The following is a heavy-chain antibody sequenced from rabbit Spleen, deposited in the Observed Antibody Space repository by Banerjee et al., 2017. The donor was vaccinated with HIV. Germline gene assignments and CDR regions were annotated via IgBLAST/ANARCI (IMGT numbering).Heavy chain of an antibody. Sequence: QEQLVESGGDLVKPGASLTLTCTASGFSFSSNYYMCWVRQAPGKGLEWIACIYAGSSSGFTYSATWAKGRFTISKTSSTTVTLQMTSLTVVDTATYFCARDLTGVIGWSFYLWGPGTLVTVS. V-gene: IGHV1S45*01. CDR3: ARDLTGVIGWSFYL. D-gene: IGHD1-1*01. CDR1: GFSFSSNYY. CDR2: IYAGSSSGFT. J-gene: IGHJ4*01.